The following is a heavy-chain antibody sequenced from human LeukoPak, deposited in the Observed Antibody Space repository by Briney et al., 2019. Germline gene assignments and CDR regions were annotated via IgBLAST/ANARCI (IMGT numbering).Heavy chain of an antibody. J-gene: IGHJ4*02. CDR2: ISYDGSNK. D-gene: IGHD3-16*01. CDR3: AKATFV. Sequence: GRSLRLSCAASGFTFSSYGMHWLRQAPGKGLEWVAVISYDGSNKYYADSVKGRFTISRDNSKNTLYLQMNSLRAEDRTVYYCAKATFVWGQGTLVTVSS. CDR1: GFTFSSYG. V-gene: IGHV3-30*18.